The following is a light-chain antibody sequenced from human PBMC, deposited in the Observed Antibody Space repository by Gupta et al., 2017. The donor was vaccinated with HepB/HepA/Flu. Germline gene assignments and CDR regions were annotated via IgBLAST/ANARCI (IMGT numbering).Light chain of an antibody. CDR3: KSYAGSNSWV. CDR2: DVT. J-gene: IGLJ3*02. V-gene: IGLV2-14*01. CDR1: NSDVGAYNY. Sequence: QSALTQPASVSGSPGQSITISCTGTNSDVGAYNYVSWYQQHPGKVPKLMIYDVTYRPSGVSSRFSGSNSGNTASLTIAGLQAEDEGDYFCKSYAGSNSWVFGGGTKLTVL.